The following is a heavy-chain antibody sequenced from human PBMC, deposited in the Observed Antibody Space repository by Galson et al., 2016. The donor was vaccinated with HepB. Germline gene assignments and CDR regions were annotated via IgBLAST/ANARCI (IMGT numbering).Heavy chain of an antibody. CDR1: GFTFSSYW. J-gene: IGHJ6*02. Sequence: SLRLSCAASGFTFSSYWMHWVRQAPGRGLVWVSRISSDGSTTDYADSVKGRFTISRDNVKNTVYLQMNSLRAEDTAVYYCARDWSESDYDVLTANYYCYQYGRDVWAQGTTVTVSS. CDR2: ISSDGSTT. V-gene: IGHV3-74*01. CDR3: ARDWSESDYDVLTANYYCYQYGRDV. D-gene: IGHD3-9*01.